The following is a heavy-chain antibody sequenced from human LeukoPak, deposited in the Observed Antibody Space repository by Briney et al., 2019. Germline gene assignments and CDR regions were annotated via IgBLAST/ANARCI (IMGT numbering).Heavy chain of an antibody. V-gene: IGHV3-9*01. CDR2: ISWNSGSI. Sequence: QPGRSLRLSCAASGFTFDDYAMPWVRQAPGKGLEWVSGISWNSGSIGYADSVKGRFTISRDNAKNSLYLQMNSLRAEDTALYYCAKDAQDAYCSGGSCSYYFDYWGQGTLVTVSS. D-gene: IGHD2-15*01. J-gene: IGHJ4*02. CDR1: GFTFDDYA. CDR3: AKDAQDAYCSGGSCSYYFDY.